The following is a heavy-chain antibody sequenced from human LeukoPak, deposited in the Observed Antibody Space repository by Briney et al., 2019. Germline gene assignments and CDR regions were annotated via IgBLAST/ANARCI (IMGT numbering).Heavy chain of an antibody. CDR2: ILSTGTT. CDR3: ATVKYDYGDPVGWFDP. CDR1: GFPFSASA. D-gene: IGHD4-17*01. J-gene: IGHJ5*02. Sequence: SGGSLRLSCAASGFPFSASAMTWVRQAPGKGLECVSHILSTGTTYYADSVRGRFTISRDNSKNTLYLLMTSLRPDDTAVYYCATVKYDYGDPVGWFDPWGQGTLVTVSS. V-gene: IGHV3-23*01.